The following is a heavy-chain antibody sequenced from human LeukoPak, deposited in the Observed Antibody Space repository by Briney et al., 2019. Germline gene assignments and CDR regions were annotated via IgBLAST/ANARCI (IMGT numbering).Heavy chain of an antibody. CDR3: ARWRYYDSSGYWPSFDY. V-gene: IGHV4-59*01. CDR2: IYYSGST. J-gene: IGHJ4*02. Sequence: PSETLSLTCTVSGGSISSYYWSWIRQPPGKGLEWIGYIYYSGSTNYNPSLKSRVTISVDTSKNQFSLELSSVTAADTAVYYCARWRYYDSSGYWPSFDYWGQGTLVTVSS. D-gene: IGHD3-22*01. CDR1: GGSISSYY.